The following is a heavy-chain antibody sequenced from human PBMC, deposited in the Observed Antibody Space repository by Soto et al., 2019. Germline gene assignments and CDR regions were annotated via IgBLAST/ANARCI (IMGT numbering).Heavy chain of an antibody. V-gene: IGHV1-69*13. CDR2: IIPVSGTT. CDR1: GGTFRTYA. Sequence: SVKVSCKVSGGTFRTYALNWVRQAPGQGLEWMGGIIPVSGTTNYAQRFHGRVTIIADESTSTVYMDLSSLRFNDTAVYYCARAGTWGQGSMVTVSS. J-gene: IGHJ5*02. CDR3: ARAGT.